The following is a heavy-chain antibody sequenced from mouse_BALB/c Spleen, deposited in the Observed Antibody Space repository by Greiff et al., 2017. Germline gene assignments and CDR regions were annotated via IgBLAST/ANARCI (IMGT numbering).Heavy chain of an antibody. J-gene: IGHJ3*01. CDR1: GYTFTSYW. V-gene: IGHV1-7*01. D-gene: IGHD1-2*01. Sequence: VQLQQSGAELAKPGASVKMSCTASGYTFTSYWMHWVKQKPGQGLEWIGYINPSTGYTEDNQKFKDKATLTAAKSSSTAYMQLSSLTSEDSAVYYCERKGDYGSFAYWGQGTLVTVSA. CDR3: ERKGDYGSFAY. CDR2: INPSTGYT.